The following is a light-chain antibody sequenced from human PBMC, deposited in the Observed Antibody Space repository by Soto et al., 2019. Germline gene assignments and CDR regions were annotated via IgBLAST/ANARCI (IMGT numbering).Light chain of an antibody. J-gene: IGKJ5*01. CDR2: AAS. CDR3: QQGYSTPPTA. V-gene: IGKV1-39*01. Sequence: DIQMTQSPSSLSASVGDRVTITCRASQSISSYLNWYQQKPGKAPKLLIYAASSLQSGVPSRFSGSGSGTDFTLTISSLQPEDCATDYCQQGYSTPPTAFGQGTRLEIK. CDR1: QSISSY.